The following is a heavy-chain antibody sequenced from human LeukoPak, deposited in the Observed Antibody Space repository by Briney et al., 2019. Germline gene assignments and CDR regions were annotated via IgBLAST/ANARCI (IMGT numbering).Heavy chain of an antibody. CDR2: INHSGST. CDR1: GGSFSGYY. Sequence: SETLSLTCAVYGGSFSGYYWSWIRQPPGKGLECSGEINHSGSTNYNPSLKSRVTISVDTSKNQFSLKLSSVTAADTAVYYCPLMITFGGVIVRDSWGQGTLVTVSS. V-gene: IGHV4-34*01. J-gene: IGHJ4*02. CDR3: PLMITFGGVIVRDS. D-gene: IGHD3-16*02.